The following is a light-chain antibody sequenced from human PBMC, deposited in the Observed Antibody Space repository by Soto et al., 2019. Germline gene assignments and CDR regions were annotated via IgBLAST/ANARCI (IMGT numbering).Light chain of an antibody. Sequence: QSALTQPASVSGSPGQSITISCTGTSSGVGGYNYVSWYQQHPGKAPKLMIYDVSNRPSGVSNRFSGSKSGNTASLTISGLQAEGEADYYCSSYTSSSTLDVVFGGGTKVTVL. V-gene: IGLV2-14*01. J-gene: IGLJ2*01. CDR1: SSGVGGYNY. CDR3: SSYTSSSTLDVV. CDR2: DVS.